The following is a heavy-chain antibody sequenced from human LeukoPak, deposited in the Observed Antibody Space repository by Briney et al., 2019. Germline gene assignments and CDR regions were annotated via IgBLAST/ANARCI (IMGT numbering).Heavy chain of an antibody. CDR3: ARELRYFDWLSRADDAFDI. Sequence: ASVKVSCKASVYTFTSYGISWVRQAPGQGLEWMGWISVYNGNTNYAQKLQGRVTMTTDTSTSTAYMELRSLRSDDTAVYYCARELRYFDWLSRADDAFDIWGQGTMVTVSS. V-gene: IGHV1-18*01. D-gene: IGHD3-9*01. CDR1: VYTFTSYG. J-gene: IGHJ3*02. CDR2: ISVYNGNT.